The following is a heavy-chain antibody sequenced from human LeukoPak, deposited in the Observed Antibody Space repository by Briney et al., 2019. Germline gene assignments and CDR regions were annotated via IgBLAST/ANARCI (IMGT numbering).Heavy chain of an antibody. J-gene: IGHJ5*02. Sequence: GGSLRLSCAASGFTFSSYWMHWVRQGPGKGLVWVSRISTDGSSTDYADSVKGRFTISRENAKNTLYLQMNSLRAEDTAVYYCARTRTLPIAGGFDTWGQGSVVTVSS. D-gene: IGHD3-16*01. CDR3: ARTRTLPIAGGFDT. CDR1: GFTFSSYW. V-gene: IGHV3-74*01. CDR2: ISTDGSST.